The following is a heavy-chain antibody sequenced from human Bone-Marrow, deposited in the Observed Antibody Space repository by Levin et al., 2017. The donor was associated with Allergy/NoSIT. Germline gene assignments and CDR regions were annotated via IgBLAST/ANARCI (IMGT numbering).Heavy chain of an antibody. J-gene: IGHJ5*02. CDR1: GGSIINYY. V-gene: IGHV4-59*08. D-gene: IGHD5-12*01. CDR2: IYYTGST. Sequence: SETLSLTCTVSGGSIINYYWSWIRQPPGKELEWKELEWIGYIYYTGSTNYNPSLKSRVTMSVDTSKNQFSLNLSSVTAADTAIYYCARLRRSGYPNIDLWGQGTLVTVSS. CDR3: ARLRRSGYPNIDL.